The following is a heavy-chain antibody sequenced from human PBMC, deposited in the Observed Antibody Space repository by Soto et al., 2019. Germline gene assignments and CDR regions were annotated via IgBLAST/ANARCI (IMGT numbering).Heavy chain of an antibody. D-gene: IGHD2-2*01. V-gene: IGHV3-23*01. CDR3: AKIYCSSASCYGASYYYGMDV. J-gene: IGHJ6*02. Sequence: PGGSLRLSCAASGFTFSSYAMSWVRQAPGKGLEWFSAISGSGGSTYYADSVKGRFTISRDNSKNTLYLQMNSLRAEDTAVYYCAKIYCSSASCYGASYYYGMDVWGQGTTVTVSS. CDR2: ISGSGGST. CDR1: GFTFSSYA.